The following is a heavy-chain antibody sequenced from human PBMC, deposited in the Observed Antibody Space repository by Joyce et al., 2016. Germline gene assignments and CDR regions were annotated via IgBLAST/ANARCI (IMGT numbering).Heavy chain of an antibody. Sequence: QVPLLESGGGVAQPGRSLRLSCAASEFAFSGHAMHWVRQAPGKGLGWVAVMSYDGSNQYYADSVRGRFTISGDNSQNTLYLQMNSLRVEDTAVYYCTRSSRTGYTAGWPDFDYWGQGTLVTVSS. CDR2: MSYDGSNQ. J-gene: IGHJ4*02. CDR1: EFAFSGHA. D-gene: IGHD2-2*02. V-gene: IGHV3-30*03. CDR3: TRSSRTGYTAGWPDFDY.